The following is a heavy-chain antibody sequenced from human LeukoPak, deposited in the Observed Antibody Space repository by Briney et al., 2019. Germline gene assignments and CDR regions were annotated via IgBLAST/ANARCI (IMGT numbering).Heavy chain of an antibody. CDR1: GFTFSSYG. V-gene: IGHV3-30*02. CDR3: ARVDRGYSYGYRGTPGYFDY. D-gene: IGHD5-18*01. Sequence: GGSLRLSCAASGFTFSSYGMHWVRQAPGKGLEWVAFIRYDGSNKYYADSVKGRFTISRDNAKNSLYLQMNSLRAEDTAVYYCARVDRGYSYGYRGTPGYFDYWGQGTLVTVSS. J-gene: IGHJ4*02. CDR2: IRYDGSNK.